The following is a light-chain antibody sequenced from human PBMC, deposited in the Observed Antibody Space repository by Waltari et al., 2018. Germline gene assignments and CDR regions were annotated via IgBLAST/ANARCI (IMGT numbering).Light chain of an antibody. J-gene: IGKJ2*01. CDR1: QSVLYSSRDKNY. Sequence: DIVLTQSPDSLAVSLGERATINCKSSQSVLYSSRDKNYLTWYQHQQGQPPKLLISWASARESGVPDRFSGRGSGTDFTLNNSSLQAEDVAVYYCQQYFRAPYTFGQGTKLEIK. CDR3: QQYFRAPYT. CDR2: WAS. V-gene: IGKV4-1*01.